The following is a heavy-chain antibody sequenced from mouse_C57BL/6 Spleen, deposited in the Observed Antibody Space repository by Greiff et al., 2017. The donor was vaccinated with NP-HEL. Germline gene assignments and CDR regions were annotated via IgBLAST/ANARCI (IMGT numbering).Heavy chain of an antibody. D-gene: IGHD3-2*02. Sequence: VQLKQSGPELVKPGASVKISCKASGYTFTDYYMNWVKQSHGKSLEWIGDINPNNGGTSYNQKFKGKATLTVDKSSSTAYMELRSLTSEDSAVYYCASESSGLAWFAYWGQGTLVTVSA. CDR2: INPNNGGT. CDR3: ASESSGLAWFAY. V-gene: IGHV1-26*01. J-gene: IGHJ3*01. CDR1: GYTFTDYY.